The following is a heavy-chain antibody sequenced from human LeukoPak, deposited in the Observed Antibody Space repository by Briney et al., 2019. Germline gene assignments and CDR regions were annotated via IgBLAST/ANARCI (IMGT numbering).Heavy chain of an antibody. D-gene: IGHD3-10*01. CDR1: SDSISSSNW. V-gene: IGHV4-4*02. Sequence: SETLSLTCTVSSDSISSSNWWSWVRQPPGKGLEGIGEIHHSGTTNYNPSLKSRVTISVDTSKSQFSLKLSSVTAADTAVYYCARSLYYYGSDSFDIWGQGTMVTVSS. CDR3: ARSLYYYGSDSFDI. CDR2: IHHSGTT. J-gene: IGHJ3*02.